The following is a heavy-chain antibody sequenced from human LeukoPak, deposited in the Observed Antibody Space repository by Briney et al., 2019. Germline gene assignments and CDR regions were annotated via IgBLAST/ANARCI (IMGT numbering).Heavy chain of an antibody. D-gene: IGHD1-14*01. CDR3: ARLWVGTNRGRFDP. V-gene: IGHV4-38-2*01. CDR1: GYSISSGYY. CDR2: IYHSGST. Sequence: PSETLSLTCAVSGYSISSGYYWGWIRQPPGKGLEWIGSIYHSGSTYYNPSLKSRVTISVDTSKNQFSLKLSSVTAADTAVYYCARLWVGTNRGRFDPWGQGTLVTVSS. J-gene: IGHJ5*02.